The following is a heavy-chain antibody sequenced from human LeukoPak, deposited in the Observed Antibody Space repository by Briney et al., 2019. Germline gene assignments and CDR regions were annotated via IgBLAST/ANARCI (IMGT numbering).Heavy chain of an antibody. CDR1: GDSVTSGGYF. CDR3: ARDVVVTSSPDAFGI. CDR2: ISDSGTT. V-gene: IGHV4-31*03. D-gene: IGHD2-21*02. J-gene: IGHJ3*02. Sequence: SETLSLTCTVSGDSVTSGGYFWTWIRQHPGKGLEWIGYISDSGTTSYNPSLKSRVSISVATSNNQFSLRLSSVTAADTAVYYCARDVVVTSSPDAFGIWGQGTMVTVSS.